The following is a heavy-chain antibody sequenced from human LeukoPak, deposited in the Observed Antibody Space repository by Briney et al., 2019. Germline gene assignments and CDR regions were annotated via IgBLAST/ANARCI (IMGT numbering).Heavy chain of an antibody. V-gene: IGHV1-69*04. D-gene: IGHD1-14*01. CDR2: IIPILGIA. CDR1: GGTFSSYA. J-gene: IGHJ6*02. Sequence: SVKVSFKASGGTFSSYAISWVRQAPGQGLEWMGRIIPILGIANYAQKFQGRVTITADKSTSTAYMELSSLRSEDTAVYYCARDPITGTTYYYYYGMDVWGQGTTVTVSS. CDR3: ARDPITGTTYYYYYGMDV.